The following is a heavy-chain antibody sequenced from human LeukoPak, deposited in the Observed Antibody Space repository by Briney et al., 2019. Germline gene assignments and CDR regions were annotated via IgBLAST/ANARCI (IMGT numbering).Heavy chain of an antibody. CDR2: INPNSGGT. V-gene: IGHV1-2*02. D-gene: IGHD3-10*01. Sequence: GASVKVSCKASGYTFTGYYIHWVRQAPGQGLEWMGRINPNSGGTKYAQKFQGRVTMTRDTSISTAYMELRRLTADDTAVYYCARGRGPYYCVMDVWGQGTTVTVSS. CDR1: GYTFTGYY. J-gene: IGHJ6*02. CDR3: ARGRGPYYCVMDV.